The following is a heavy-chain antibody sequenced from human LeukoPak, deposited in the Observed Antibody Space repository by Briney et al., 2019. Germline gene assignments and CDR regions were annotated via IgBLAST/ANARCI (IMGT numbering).Heavy chain of an antibody. V-gene: IGHV3-53*05. D-gene: IGHD1-26*01. CDR3: ARDQRSESYYPWGWFDP. J-gene: IGHJ5*02. CDR2: IYSDGST. Sequence: GGSLSLSCAASGFAFSTNYLSWVRQAPGKGLEWVSVIYSDGSTYYTDSVQGRFTISRDNSKNTLYLQMNSLRPEDTAVYYCARDQRSESYYPWGWFDPWGQGTLVTVSS. CDR1: GFAFSTNY.